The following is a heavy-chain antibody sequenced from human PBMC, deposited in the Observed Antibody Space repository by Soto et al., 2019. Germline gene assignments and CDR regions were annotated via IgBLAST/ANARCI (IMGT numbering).Heavy chain of an antibody. J-gene: IGHJ6*02. D-gene: IGHD6-13*01. Sequence: EVQLLESGGGLVQPGGSLRLSCAASGFTFSSYAMSWVRQAPGKGLEWVSVSSGSGDSTYYADSVRGRFTISRDNSKNTLYLQMNILRAEDTAVYYCAKDRDGAAAGPTKFYGMDVWGQGTTVTVSS. V-gene: IGHV3-23*01. CDR3: AKDRDGAAAGPTKFYGMDV. CDR1: GFTFSSYA. CDR2: SSGSGDST.